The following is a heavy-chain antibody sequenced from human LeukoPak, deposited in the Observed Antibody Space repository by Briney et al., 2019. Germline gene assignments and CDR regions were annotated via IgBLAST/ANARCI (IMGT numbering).Heavy chain of an antibody. CDR1: GFTFSSYA. Sequence: GGSLRLSCAASGFTFSSYAMHWVRQAPGKGLEWVAVISYDGSNKYYADSVKGRFTISRDNSKNTLYLQMNSLRAEDTAVYYCARSARRIALAGYLDYWGQGTLVTVSS. J-gene: IGHJ4*02. CDR2: ISYDGSNK. D-gene: IGHD6-19*01. V-gene: IGHV3-30-3*01. CDR3: ARSARRIALAGYLDY.